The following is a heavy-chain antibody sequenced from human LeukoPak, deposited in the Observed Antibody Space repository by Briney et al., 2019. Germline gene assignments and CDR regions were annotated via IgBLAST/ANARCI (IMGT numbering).Heavy chain of an antibody. D-gene: IGHD3-10*02. CDR2: ISSSGSTI. J-gene: IGHJ6*04. Sequence: GGSLRLSCAASGFTFSSSAMSWVRQAPGKGLEWVSAISSSGSTIYYADSVEGRFTISRDNAKNSLYLQMNSLRAEDTAVYYCAELGITMIGGVWGKGTTVTISS. CDR3: AELGITMIGGV. V-gene: IGHV3-48*03. CDR1: GFTFSSSA.